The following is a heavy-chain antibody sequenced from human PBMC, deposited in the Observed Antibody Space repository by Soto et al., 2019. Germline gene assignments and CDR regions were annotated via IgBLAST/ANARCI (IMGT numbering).Heavy chain of an antibody. D-gene: IGHD3-3*01. J-gene: IGHJ6*02. Sequence: SETLSLTCAVYGGSFSGYYWSWIRQPPGQGLEWIGEINHSGSTNYNPSLKSRVTISVDTSKNQFSLKLSSVTAADTAVYYCARDTYYDFWSGYSRPLYYYGMDVWGQGTTVTVSS. CDR2: INHSGST. CDR3: ARDTYYDFWSGYSRPLYYYGMDV. CDR1: GGSFSGYY. V-gene: IGHV4-34*01.